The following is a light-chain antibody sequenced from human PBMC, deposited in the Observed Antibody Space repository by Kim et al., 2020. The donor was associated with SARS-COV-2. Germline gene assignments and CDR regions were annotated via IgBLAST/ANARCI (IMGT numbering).Light chain of an antibody. J-gene: IGLJ3*02. Sequence: QSALTQPRSVSGSPGQSVTISCTGTSGDVGGYNFVSWYQNRPGKAPNLMIYDVSKRPSEVPDRFSGSKSGNTASLTISGLQAEDEADYYCCSYAGTYTWVFGGGTQLSVL. CDR2: DVS. CDR3: CSYAGTYTWV. CDR1: SGDVGGYNF. V-gene: IGLV2-11*01.